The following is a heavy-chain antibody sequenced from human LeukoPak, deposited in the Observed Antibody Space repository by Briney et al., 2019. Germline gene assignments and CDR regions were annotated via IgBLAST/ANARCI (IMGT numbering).Heavy chain of an antibody. J-gene: IGHJ4*02. CDR2: IYYRGST. D-gene: IGHD3-16*01. V-gene: IGHV4-59*01. CDR1: GGSISSYY. Sequence: SETLSLTCTVSGGSISSYYWSWIRQPPGKGLEWIGYIYYRGSTNYNPSLKSRVTISVDTSKNQFSLKLSPVTAADTAVYYCAREFTFGGVLDYWGQGTLVTVSS. CDR3: AREFTFGGVLDY.